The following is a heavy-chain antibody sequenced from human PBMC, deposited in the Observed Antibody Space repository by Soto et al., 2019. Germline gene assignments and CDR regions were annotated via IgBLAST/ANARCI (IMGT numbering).Heavy chain of an antibody. CDR1: GGSFSGYY. CDR2: INHSGST. Sequence: SETLSLTCAVYGGSFSGYYWSWIRQPPGKGLEWIGEINHSGSTNYNPSLKSRVTISVDTSKNQFSLKLSSVTAADTAVYYCARGLAGWLRLRLAPKSLYYFDYWGQGTLVTDSS. J-gene: IGHJ4*02. CDR3: ARGLAGWLRLRLAPKSLYYFDY. V-gene: IGHV4-34*01. D-gene: IGHD5-12*01.